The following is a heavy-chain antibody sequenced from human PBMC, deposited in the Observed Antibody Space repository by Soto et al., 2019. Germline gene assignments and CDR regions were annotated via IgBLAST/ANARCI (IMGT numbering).Heavy chain of an antibody. CDR1: VGSISSGGYY. CDR2: IYYSGST. CDR3: ARDSPITMVGPVQNWFDP. D-gene: IGHD3-10*01. Sequence: QVQRQESGPGLVKPSETLSLTCTVSVGSISSGGYYWSWIRQHPGKGLEWIGYIYYSGSTYYNPSLKSRVTISVDTSKNQFSLKLSSVPAADTAIYYCARDSPITMVGPVQNWFDPWGQGTLVTVSS. J-gene: IGHJ5*02. V-gene: IGHV4-31*03.